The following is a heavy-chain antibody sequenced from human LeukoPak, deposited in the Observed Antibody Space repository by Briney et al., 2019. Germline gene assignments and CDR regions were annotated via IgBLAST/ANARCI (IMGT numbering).Heavy chain of an antibody. CDR2: ISYDGSNK. D-gene: IGHD1-26*01. CDR1: GFTFSSYA. CDR3: ARGDFESGTYNDAFDI. J-gene: IGHJ3*02. V-gene: IGHV3-30-3*01. Sequence: GGSLRLSCAASGFTFSSYAVHWVRQAPGKGLEWVAVISYDGSNKYYADSVKGRFTISRDNAKNSLYLQMNSLRVDDTAVYYCARGDFESGTYNDAFDIWGQGTMVTVS.